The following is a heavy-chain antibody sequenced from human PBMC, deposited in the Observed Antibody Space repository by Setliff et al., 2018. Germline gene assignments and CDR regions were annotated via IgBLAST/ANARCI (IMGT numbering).Heavy chain of an antibody. CDR1: GFTINHAW. CDR2: IKSESDGGAP. Sequence: TGGSLRLSCAASGFTINHAWLSWVRQAPGKGLEWVGRIKSESDGGAPDYGAPVKGRFTISRDDSKNTLYLQMDSLNPEDTAIYYCATPALFTTGWFGYHGMDVWGQGITVTVSS. J-gene: IGHJ6*02. V-gene: IGHV3-15*01. CDR3: ATPALFTTGWFGYHGMDV. D-gene: IGHD3-10*01.